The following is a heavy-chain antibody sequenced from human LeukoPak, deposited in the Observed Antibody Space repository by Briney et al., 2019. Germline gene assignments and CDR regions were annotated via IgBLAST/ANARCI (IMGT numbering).Heavy chain of an antibody. CDR2: IKPSGGST. V-gene: IGHV1-46*01. CDR1: GGTFSSYA. D-gene: IGHD6-19*01. Sequence: ASVKVSCKASGGTFSSYAISWVRQAPGQGLEWMGLIKPSGGSTTYAQQFQGRVTMTRDSSTGTVYLELRSLTSEETAVYYCARDGYSNAWASIFFDYWGQGTLVTVSS. CDR3: ARDGYSNAWASIFFDY. J-gene: IGHJ4*02.